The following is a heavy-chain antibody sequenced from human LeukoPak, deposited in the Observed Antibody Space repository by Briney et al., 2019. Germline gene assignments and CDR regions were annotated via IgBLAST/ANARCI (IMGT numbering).Heavy chain of an antibody. V-gene: IGHV4-31*11. D-gene: IGHD2-21*02. CDR2: ISNSGTT. Sequence: SETLSLTCAVSGDSVSSGGYYWIWLRQHPGKGLEWIGYISNSGTTSYSPSLKSRVSISVDTSNNQFSLRLSSVTDAHAVVYYCARDVVVTSSPDAFDIWGQGTMVTVSS. CDR1: GDSVSSGGYY. J-gene: IGHJ3*02. CDR3: ARDVVVTSSPDAFDI.